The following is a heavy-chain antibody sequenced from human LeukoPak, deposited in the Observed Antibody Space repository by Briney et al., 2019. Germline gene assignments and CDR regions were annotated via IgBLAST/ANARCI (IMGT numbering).Heavy chain of an antibody. CDR3: ARAPYYYDSRGRFYP. V-gene: IGHV1-2*06. CDR1: GYTFTGYY. CDR2: TNPNSGGT. D-gene: IGHD3-22*01. J-gene: IGHJ5*02. Sequence: GSSVKVSCTSAGYTFTGYYMNWVRQAPGQGLEWMGRTNPNSGGTNYAQKFQGRVTMTRDTSISTAYMELSRLRSDDTAVYYCARAPYYYDSRGRFYPWCQGTLVIVSS.